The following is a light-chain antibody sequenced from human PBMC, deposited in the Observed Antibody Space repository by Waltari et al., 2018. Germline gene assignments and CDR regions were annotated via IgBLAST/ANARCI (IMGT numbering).Light chain of an antibody. CDR2: EGS. CDR1: SSDVGSYNL. V-gene: IGLV2-23*01. CDR3: CSYAGSSTWV. Sequence: QSALTQPASVSGSPGQSITISCTGTSSDVGSYNLVSWYQQHPGKAPKLMSYEGSKRPSGVSKRFSGSKSGYTASLTISGLQAEDEADYYCCSYAGSSTWVFGGGTKLTVL. J-gene: IGLJ3*02.